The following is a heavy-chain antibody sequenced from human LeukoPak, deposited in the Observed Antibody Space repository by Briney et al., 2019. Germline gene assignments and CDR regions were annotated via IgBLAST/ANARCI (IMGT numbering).Heavy chain of an antibody. Sequence: GGSLRLSCAASGFTFSNYGMHWVRQAPGKGLEWVALISFDGSQKYYADSVKGRFTISRDNSKSTVYLQMNSLRVEDAAVYYCASGSSSWYALNWFDPWGQGTLVTVSS. J-gene: IGHJ5*02. CDR2: ISFDGSQK. D-gene: IGHD6-13*01. V-gene: IGHV3-30*02. CDR1: GFTFSNYG. CDR3: ASGSSSWYALNWFDP.